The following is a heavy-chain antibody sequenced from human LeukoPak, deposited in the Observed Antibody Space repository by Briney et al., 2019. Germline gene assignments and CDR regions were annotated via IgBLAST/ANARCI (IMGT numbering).Heavy chain of an antibody. Sequence: ASVKVSCKASGYTFTGYYIHWVRQAPGQGLEWMGWINPNSGGTKYTQKFQGRVTMTRDTSISTAYMELSSLRSDDTAVHYCARDGHTTGWEDFDYWGQGTLVTVSS. CDR3: ARDGHTTGWEDFDY. D-gene: IGHD6-19*01. CDR1: GYTFTGYY. CDR2: INPNSGGT. V-gene: IGHV1-2*02. J-gene: IGHJ4*02.